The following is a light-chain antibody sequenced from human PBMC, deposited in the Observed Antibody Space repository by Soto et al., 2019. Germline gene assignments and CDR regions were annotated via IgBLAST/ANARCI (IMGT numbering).Light chain of an antibody. CDR3: SSYTTATTLV. Sequence: QSALTQPASVSGTPGQSIIISCAGTSSDIGSYNYVSWYQHHPGKAPKLILFDVSKRPSGVSNRFSGSKSGNSASLSISGLQAEDEADYYCSSYTTATTLVFGGGTKVTVL. CDR2: DVS. V-gene: IGLV2-14*03. J-gene: IGLJ3*02. CDR1: SSDIGSYNY.